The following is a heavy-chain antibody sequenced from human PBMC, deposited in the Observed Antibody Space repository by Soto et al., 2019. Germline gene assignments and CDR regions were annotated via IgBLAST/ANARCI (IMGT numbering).Heavy chain of an antibody. V-gene: IGHV5-51*01. CDR1: GYIIKNYW. J-gene: IGHJ4*02. D-gene: IGHD3-16*01. CDR3: FRGGVTSRTFDY. CDR2: IFPDDSDT. Sequence: ESLKISCKASGYIIKNYWIGWVRQMPGQGLEWMGIIFPDDSDTRYSPSFQGHVTISVDKSISTAYVQWSSLKASDSAIYYCFRGGVTSRTFDYWGQGTLVTVSS.